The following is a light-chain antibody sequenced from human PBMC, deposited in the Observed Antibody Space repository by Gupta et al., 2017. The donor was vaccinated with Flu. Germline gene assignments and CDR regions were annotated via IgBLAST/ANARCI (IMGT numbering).Light chain of an antibody. CDR2: GAS. Sequence: IWITHSPSLLSASTSDRVTTRSLISLGISSYLAWYQQKPGKAPELLIYGASTGESGVPSRFSGSGSGTDFTLTISSLQSEDFATYYCQQYDSFPRTFGQGTKVEIK. V-gene: IGKV1D-8*01. CDR3: QQYDSFPRT. J-gene: IGKJ1*01. CDR1: LGISSY.